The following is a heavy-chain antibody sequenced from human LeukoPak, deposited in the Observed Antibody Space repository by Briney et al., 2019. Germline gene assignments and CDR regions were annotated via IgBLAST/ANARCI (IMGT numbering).Heavy chain of an antibody. CDR3: AKDIVGGGDDY. V-gene: IGHV3-7*01. Sequence: GGSLRLSCEASGITFTKFWMSWVRQAPGKGLEWVANIQGDGKKENYVDSVRGRFTISRDNAKNSIYLQMNSLRVEDTAVYYCAKDIVGGGDDYWGQGTLVIVSS. D-gene: IGHD2-21*02. J-gene: IGHJ4*02. CDR1: GITFTKFW. CDR2: IQGDGKKE.